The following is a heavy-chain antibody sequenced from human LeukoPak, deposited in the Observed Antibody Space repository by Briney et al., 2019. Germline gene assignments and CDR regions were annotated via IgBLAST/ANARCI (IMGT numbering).Heavy chain of an antibody. CDR3: ARTRVLKGSGYYTAFDY. D-gene: IGHD3-3*01. Sequence: ASVKVSCKASGYTFTGYYMHWVRQAPGQGLEWMGRINPNSGGTNYAQKFQGRVTMTRDTSISTAYMELSRLRSDDTAVYYCARTRVLKGSGYYTAFDYWGQGTLVTVSS. V-gene: IGHV1-2*06. CDR1: GYTFTGYY. J-gene: IGHJ4*02. CDR2: INPNSGGT.